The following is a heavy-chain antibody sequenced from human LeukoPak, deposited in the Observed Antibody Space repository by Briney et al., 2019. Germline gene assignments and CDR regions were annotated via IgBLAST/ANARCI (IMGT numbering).Heavy chain of an antibody. Sequence: PSETLSLTCTVSGGSISGYYWSWIRQPAGKGLEWIGRIYTSGSTKYNPSLKSRVTISVDKSKNQFSLRLSSVTAADTAVYYCARVIDYDSSGYYLGYWGQGTRVTVSS. V-gene: IGHV4-4*07. J-gene: IGHJ4*02. D-gene: IGHD3-22*01. CDR3: ARVIDYDSSGYYLGY. CDR2: IYTSGST. CDR1: GGSISGYY.